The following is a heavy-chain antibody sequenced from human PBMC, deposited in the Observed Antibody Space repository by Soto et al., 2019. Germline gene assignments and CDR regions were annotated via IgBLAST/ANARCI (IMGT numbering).Heavy chain of an antibody. CDR2: ISSSSSTI. J-gene: IGHJ4*02. Sequence: GGSLRLSCAASGFTFSSYSMNWVRQAPGKGLEWVSYISSSSSTIYYADSVKGRFTISRDNAKNSLYLQMNSLRAEDTAVYYCARDSNNDYPDTLDYFDYWGQGTLVTVSS. V-gene: IGHV3-48*01. D-gene: IGHD4-17*01. CDR1: GFTFSSYS. CDR3: ARDSNNDYPDTLDYFDY.